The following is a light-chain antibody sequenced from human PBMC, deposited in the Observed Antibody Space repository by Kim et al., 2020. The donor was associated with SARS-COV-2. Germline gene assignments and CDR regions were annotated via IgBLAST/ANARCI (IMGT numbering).Light chain of an antibody. CDR2: GDI. CDR1: HSNIGAGYD. V-gene: IGLV1-40*01. J-gene: IGLJ1*01. CDR3: QSYDSSLSGYV. Sequence: QSVLTQPPSASGAPGQRVTVSCTGTHSNIGAGYDVHWYQQFPGMAPKLLIYGDINRPSGVPDRFSGSKSGSSASLVITGLQPEDEADYYCQSYDSSLSGYVFGSGTKVTVL.